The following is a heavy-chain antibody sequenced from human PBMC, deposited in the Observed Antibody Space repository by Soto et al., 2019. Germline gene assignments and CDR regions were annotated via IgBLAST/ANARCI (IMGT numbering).Heavy chain of an antibody. V-gene: IGHV1-18*01. J-gene: IGHJ5*02. CDR1: GYTFTSYG. CDR2: ISAYNGNT. D-gene: IGHD3-3*01. Sequence: ASVKVSCTASGYTFTSYGSIWVRQAPGQGLEWMGWISAYNGNTNYAQKLQGRVTMTTDTSTSTAYMELRSLRSDDTAVYYCARGDYDFWSDYFSVHQNWFDPWGQGTLVTVSS. CDR3: ARGDYDFWSDYFSVHQNWFDP.